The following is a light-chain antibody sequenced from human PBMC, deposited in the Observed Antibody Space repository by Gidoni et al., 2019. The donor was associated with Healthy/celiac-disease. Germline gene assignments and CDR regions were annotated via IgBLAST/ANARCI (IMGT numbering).Light chain of an antibody. CDR2: AAS. J-gene: IGKJ2*01. CDR3: QQSYSTPHT. Sequence: DNQMTHSPSSLSASVGDRVTITCRASRSISSYLNWYQQKPGKAPRLLIYAASSLQSGVPSRFSGSGSGTDFTFIISSLQPEDFATYYCQQSYSTPHTFGQGTHLEIK. CDR1: RSISSY. V-gene: IGKV1-39*01.